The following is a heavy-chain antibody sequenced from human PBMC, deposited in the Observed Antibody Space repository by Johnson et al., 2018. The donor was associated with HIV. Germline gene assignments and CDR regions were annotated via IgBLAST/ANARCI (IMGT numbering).Heavy chain of an antibody. CDR3: MSRRGSPGARDAFDI. Sequence: MLLVESGGGVVQPGGSLRLSCVASGFTFSSYWMSWVRQAPGKGQEWVANIKQDGSEKSDVDSVKGRFTISRDNAKNSLYLQMNSLRAEDTAVYYCMSRRGSPGARDAFDIWGQGTMVTVSS. D-gene: IGHD5-24*01. J-gene: IGHJ3*02. CDR1: GFTFSSYW. CDR2: IKQDGSEK. V-gene: IGHV3-7*01.